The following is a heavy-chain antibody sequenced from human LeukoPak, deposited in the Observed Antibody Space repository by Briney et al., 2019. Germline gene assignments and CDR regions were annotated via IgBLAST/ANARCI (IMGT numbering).Heavy chain of an antibody. V-gene: IGHV3-48*04. CDR3: ARKGELLTYYYYYYYMDV. J-gene: IGHJ6*03. Sequence: PGGSLRLSCAASGFTFNSYWMSWVRQAPGKGLEWVSYISSSGSTIYYADSVKGRFTISRDNAKNSLYLQMNSLRAEDTAVYYCARKGELLTYYYYYYYMDVWGKGTTVTVSS. D-gene: IGHD1-26*01. CDR1: GFTFNSYW. CDR2: ISSSGSTI.